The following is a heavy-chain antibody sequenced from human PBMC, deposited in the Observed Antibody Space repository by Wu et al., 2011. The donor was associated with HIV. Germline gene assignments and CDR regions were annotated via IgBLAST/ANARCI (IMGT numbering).Heavy chain of an antibody. D-gene: IGHD5-18*01. V-gene: IGHV1-69*14. CDR2: IIPLSGTA. J-gene: IGHJ4*02. Sequence: QIQLVQSGAEVKKPGSSVKVSCKASGGTFSRYAISWVRQAPGHGLEWMGEIIPLSGTAKYAQKFQGRVTITADRSTNTFYMELSSLRSEDTAIYYCARLSYSSGVDYWGQGTLVTVSS. CDR1: GGTFSRYA. CDR3: ARLSYSSGVDY.